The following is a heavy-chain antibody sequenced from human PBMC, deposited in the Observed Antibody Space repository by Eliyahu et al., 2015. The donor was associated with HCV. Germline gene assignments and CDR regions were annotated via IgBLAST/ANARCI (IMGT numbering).Heavy chain of an antibody. Sequence: VESGGGLVKPGESLRLSCAASGITFSDHFMTWIRQAPGKGLEWIAHISGSGTDVFYADSMKGRLTVSRDNAKKSLYLQLNSLRDEDTAVYYCATLHYYGGDNWGQGSLVIVSS. J-gene: IGHJ4*02. CDR3: ATLHYYGGDN. CDR1: GITFSDHF. D-gene: IGHD3-10*01. CDR2: ISGSGTDV. V-gene: IGHV3-11*01.